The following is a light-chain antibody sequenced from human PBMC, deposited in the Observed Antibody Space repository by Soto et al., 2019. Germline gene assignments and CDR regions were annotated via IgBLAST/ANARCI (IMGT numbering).Light chain of an antibody. Sequence: EIVMTQSPATLSVSPGERATPSCRASQSVSSNLAWYQQKPGQAPRLLIYGASTRATGIPARFSGSGSGAEFTLTISGLQSEDFAVYYCQQYNKWPYTFGQGTNLEIK. V-gene: IGKV3-15*01. CDR2: GAS. CDR3: QQYNKWPYT. J-gene: IGKJ2*01. CDR1: QSVSSN.